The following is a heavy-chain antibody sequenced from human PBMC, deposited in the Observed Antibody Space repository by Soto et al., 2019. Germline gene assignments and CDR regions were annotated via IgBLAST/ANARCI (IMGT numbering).Heavy chain of an antibody. CDR2: ISGSGGST. D-gene: IGHD3-22*01. CDR1: GFTFSSYS. CDR3: AKGPQYYYDSSGFSRY. J-gene: IGHJ4*02. V-gene: IGHV3-23*01. Sequence: PGGSLSLSCAASGFTFSSYSLSWVRQAPGKGLEWVSAISGSGGSTYYADSVKGRFTISRDNPKNTLYLQMNSLRAEDTAVYYCAKGPQYYYDSSGFSRYWGQGTLVTVS.